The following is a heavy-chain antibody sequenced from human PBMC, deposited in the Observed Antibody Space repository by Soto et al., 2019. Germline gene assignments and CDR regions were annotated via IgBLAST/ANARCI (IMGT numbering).Heavy chain of an antibody. V-gene: IGHV3-23*01. D-gene: IGHD2-2*01. J-gene: IGHJ3*02. CDR2: ISGSGGST. CDR3: AKVYCSSTSCYWGGDAFDI. Sequence: GGSLRLSCAASGFTFSSYAMSWVRQAPGKGLEWVSAISGSGGSTYYADSVKGRFTISRDNSKNTLYLQMNSLRAEDTAVYYCAKVYCSSTSCYWGGDAFDIWGQGTMVTVSS. CDR1: GFTFSSYA.